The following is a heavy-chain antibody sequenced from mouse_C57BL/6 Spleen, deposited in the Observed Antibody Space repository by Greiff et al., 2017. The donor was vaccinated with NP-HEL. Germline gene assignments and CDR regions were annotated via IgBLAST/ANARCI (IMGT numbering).Heavy chain of an antibody. J-gene: IGHJ4*01. Sequence: EVMLVESGGGLVQPGGSLSLSCAASGFTFTDYYMSWVRQPPGKALEWLGFIRNKANGYTTEYSASVKGRFTISRDNSQSILYLQMNALRAEDSATYYCARPSFYSNYGAMDYWGQGTSVTVSS. CDR1: GFTFTDYY. D-gene: IGHD2-5*01. CDR2: IRNKANGYTT. V-gene: IGHV7-3*01. CDR3: ARPSFYSNYGAMDY.